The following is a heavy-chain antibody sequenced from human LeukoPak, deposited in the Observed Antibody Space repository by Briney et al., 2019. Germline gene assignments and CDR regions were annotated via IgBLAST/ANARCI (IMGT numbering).Heavy chain of an antibody. CDR1: GFTVSSNY. CDR3: ANFYNWKGSGRIHAFDI. Sequence: PGGSLRLSCAASGFTVSSNYMSWVRQAPGKGLEWVSAISGSGGSTYYADSVKGRFTISRDNSKNTLYLQMNSLRAEDTAVYYCANFYNWKGSGRIHAFDIWGQGTMVTVSS. V-gene: IGHV3-23*01. CDR2: ISGSGGST. J-gene: IGHJ3*02. D-gene: IGHD1-20*01.